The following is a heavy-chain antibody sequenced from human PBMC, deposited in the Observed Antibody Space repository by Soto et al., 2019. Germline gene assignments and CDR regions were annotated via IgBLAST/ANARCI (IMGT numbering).Heavy chain of an antibody. V-gene: IGHV3-74*01. J-gene: IGHJ4*02. CDR3: ASVAVGSYYFDY. CDR1: GFTFSSYW. CDR2: VNPDGSDT. Sequence: EVQLVESGGGVVQPGGSLRLSCAASGFTFSSYWMHWVRQAPGKGLVWVSRVNPDGSDTSYADSVKGRFTISRDNAKNTLDRQMNRRRAEDTAVYCCASVAVGSYYFDYWGQGTLLTVSS. D-gene: IGHD6-13*01.